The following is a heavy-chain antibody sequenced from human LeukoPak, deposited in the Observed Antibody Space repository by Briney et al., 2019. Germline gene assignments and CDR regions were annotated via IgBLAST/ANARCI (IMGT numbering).Heavy chain of an antibody. CDR2: ISYDGSNE. CDR1: GFTFSEYG. V-gene: IGHV3-30*18. D-gene: IGHD2-15*01. Sequence: QPGRSLRLSCAASGFTFSEYGMHWVRQAPGKGLEWVAVISYDGSNEYYADSMKGRFTISRDNSKSTLYLQMSSLRAEDTAVYYCAKTPGYCSGGSCYLNWFDPWGQGTLVTVSS. J-gene: IGHJ5*02. CDR3: AKTPGYCSGGSCYLNWFDP.